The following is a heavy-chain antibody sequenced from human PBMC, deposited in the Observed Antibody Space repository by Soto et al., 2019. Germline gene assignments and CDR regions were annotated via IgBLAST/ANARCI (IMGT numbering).Heavy chain of an antibody. CDR2: IYYSGTT. CDR1: GGSISSSSYY. V-gene: IGHV4-39*01. Sequence: SETLSLTCTVSGGSISSSSYYWGWIRHTPGKGLEWIGSIYYSGTTNYNPSLKSRVSISVDTSKNQFSLRLSSVTAVDTAIYYCARLRGYCSGGSCYHFDCWGQGTLVTVSS. J-gene: IGHJ4*02. CDR3: ARLRGYCSGGSCYHFDC. D-gene: IGHD2-15*01.